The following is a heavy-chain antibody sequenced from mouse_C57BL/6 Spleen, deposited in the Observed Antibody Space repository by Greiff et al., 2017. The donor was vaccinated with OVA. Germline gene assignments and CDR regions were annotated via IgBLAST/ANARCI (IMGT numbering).Heavy chain of an antibody. CDR2: IYPGSGST. J-gene: IGHJ1*03. V-gene: IGHV1-55*01. Sequence: VQLQQPGAELVKPGASVKMSCKASGYTFTSYWITWVKQRPGQGLEWIGDIYPGSGSTNYNEKFKSKATLTVDTSSSTAYMQLSSLTSEDSAVYYCARGTTVVAKDFDVWGTGTTVTVSS. CDR3: ARGTTVVAKDFDV. D-gene: IGHD1-1*01. CDR1: GYTFTSYW.